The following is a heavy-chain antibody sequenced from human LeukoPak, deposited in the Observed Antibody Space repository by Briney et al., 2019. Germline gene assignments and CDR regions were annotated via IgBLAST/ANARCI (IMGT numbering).Heavy chain of an antibody. CDR3: ARGAYGDYDS. CDR2: ISAGADST. V-gene: IGHV3-23*01. CDR1: TFTSISYA. Sequence: GGSLRLSCAASTFTSISYAMSWVRQAPGKGLEWVSAISAGADSTYYADSVQGRFTISRDNSKNTLFLQMSGLRAEDTAVYFCARGAYGDYDSWGQGTLVTVSS. J-gene: IGHJ5*01. D-gene: IGHD4-17*01.